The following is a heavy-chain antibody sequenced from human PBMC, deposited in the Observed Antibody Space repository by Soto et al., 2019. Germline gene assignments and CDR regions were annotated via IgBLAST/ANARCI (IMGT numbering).Heavy chain of an antibody. CDR2: IIPIFGTA. V-gene: IGHV1-69*13. J-gene: IGHJ6*02. CDR1: GGTFSSYA. CDR3: ARDREMVYAFVRYYYYGMDV. Sequence: SVKVSCKASGGTFSSYAISWVRQAPGQGLEWMGGIIPIFGTANYAQKFQGRVTITADESTSTAYMELSSLRSEDTAVYYCARDREMVYAFVRYYYYGMDVWGQGTTVTVSS. D-gene: IGHD2-8*01.